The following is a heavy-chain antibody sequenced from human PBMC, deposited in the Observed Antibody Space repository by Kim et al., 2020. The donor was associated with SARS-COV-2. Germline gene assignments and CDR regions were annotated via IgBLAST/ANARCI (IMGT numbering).Heavy chain of an antibody. D-gene: IGHD3-10*01. CDR1: GGSFSGYY. V-gene: IGHV4-34*01. J-gene: IGHJ5*02. Sequence: SETLSLTCAVYGGSFSGYYWSWIRQPPGKGLEWIGEINHSGSTNYNPSLKSRVTISVDTSKNQFSLKLSSVTAADTAVYYCARCGYGSPSRFDPWGQGTLVTVSS. CDR3: ARCGYGSPSRFDP. CDR2: INHSGST.